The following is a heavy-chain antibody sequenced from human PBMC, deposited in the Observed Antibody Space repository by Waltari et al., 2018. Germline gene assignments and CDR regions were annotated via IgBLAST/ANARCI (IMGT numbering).Heavy chain of an antibody. CDR2: ISAGGGYT. CDR3: AKAKIDFWSGYSSPYFYGMDV. J-gene: IGHJ6*02. Sequence: EVQLLESGGGLVQPGGSLRLSCAASGFTFSTYAMSWVRQAPGKGLEWVSAISAGGGYTPYADSVKGRFTISRDNSTNTLYLQMNSLGAEDTAVDYCAKAKIDFWSGYSSPYFYGMDVWGQGTTVTVSS. V-gene: IGHV3-23*01. CDR1: GFTFSTYA. D-gene: IGHD3-3*01.